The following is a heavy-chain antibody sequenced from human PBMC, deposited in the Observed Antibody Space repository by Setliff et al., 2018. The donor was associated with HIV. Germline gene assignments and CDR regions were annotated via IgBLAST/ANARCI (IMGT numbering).Heavy chain of an antibody. Sequence: SETLSLTCTVSGGSISSFYWSWIRQPAVKGLEWIGPIYTSGSTNYNPSLKSRVIMSVDTSKNQFSLKLSSLTAADTAVYYCARHNPASVPASSPDYWGQGTLVTVSS. CDR3: ARHNPASVPASSPDY. CDR1: GGSISSFY. V-gene: IGHV4-4*07. CDR2: IYTSGST. D-gene: IGHD2-2*01. J-gene: IGHJ4*02.